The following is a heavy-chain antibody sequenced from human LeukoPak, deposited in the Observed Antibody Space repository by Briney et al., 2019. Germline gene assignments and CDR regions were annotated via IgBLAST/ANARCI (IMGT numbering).Heavy chain of an antibody. CDR2: IKQDGSEK. CDR3: ARDYSSSWYNWFDP. J-gene: IGHJ5*02. D-gene: IGHD6-13*01. Sequence: PGGSLRLSCAASGFTFSSYWMSWVRQAPGKGLEWVANIKQDGSEKYYVDSVKGQFTISRDNAKNSLYLQMSSLRAEDTAVYYCARDYSSSWYNWFDPWGQGTLVTVSS. V-gene: IGHV3-7*03. CDR1: GFTFSSYW.